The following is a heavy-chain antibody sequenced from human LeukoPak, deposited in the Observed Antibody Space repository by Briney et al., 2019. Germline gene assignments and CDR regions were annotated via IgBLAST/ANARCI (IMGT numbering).Heavy chain of an antibody. CDR1: GYTFTSYD. CDR3: ARVWVPYYYGSGSSYYMDV. V-gene: IGHV1-8*03. J-gene: IGHJ6*03. Sequence: GASVKVSCKASGYTFTSYDINWVRQATGQGLEWMGWMNPNSGNTGYAQKFQGRVTITRNTSISTAYMELSSLRSEDTAVYYCARVWVPYYYGSGSSYYMDVWGKGTTVTVSS. D-gene: IGHD3-10*01. CDR2: MNPNSGNT.